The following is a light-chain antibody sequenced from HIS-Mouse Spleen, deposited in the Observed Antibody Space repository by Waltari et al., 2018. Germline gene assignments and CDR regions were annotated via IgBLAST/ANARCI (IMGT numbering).Light chain of an antibody. CDR2: DVS. J-gene: IGLJ1*01. CDR3: SSYTSSSTLRV. V-gene: IGLV2-14*03. CDR1: SSHVGGYNY. Sequence: QSALTQPASVSGSPGQSFTISCTGTSSHVGGYNYVSWYQQHPGKAPKLMIYDVSNPPSGVSTRFSGSKSGNTASLTISGLQAEDEADYYCSSYTSSSTLRVFGTGTKVTVL.